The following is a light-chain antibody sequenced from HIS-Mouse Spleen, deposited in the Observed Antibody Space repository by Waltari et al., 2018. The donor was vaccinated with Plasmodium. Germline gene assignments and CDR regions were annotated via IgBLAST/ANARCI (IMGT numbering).Light chain of an antibody. Sequence: EIVMTQSPATLSVSPGERATLSCRASQSVSSNLAWYQQKPGQAPGLLIYGASTRDTGIPARFSGSGSGTECTLTISSMQSEDFAVYYCQQYNNCPPWTFGQGTKVEIK. J-gene: IGKJ1*01. V-gene: IGKV3-15*01. CDR1: QSVSSN. CDR2: GAS. CDR3: QQYNNCPPWT.